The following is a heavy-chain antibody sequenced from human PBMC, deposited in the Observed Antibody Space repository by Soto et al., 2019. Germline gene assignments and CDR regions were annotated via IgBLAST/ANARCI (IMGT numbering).Heavy chain of an antibody. CDR1: GLTFSTFA. CDR3: ASHSSSYYDYGMDV. CDR2: ISGNGGAT. Sequence: PGGSLRLSCTASGLTFSTFAMSWVRQSPGKGLEWVSTISGNGGATFYADSVKGRFTISRDNSKNTLYLQMNSLRAEDTAVYYCASHSSSYYDYGMDVWGQGTTVTVSS. V-gene: IGHV3-23*01. J-gene: IGHJ6*02. D-gene: IGHD6-13*01.